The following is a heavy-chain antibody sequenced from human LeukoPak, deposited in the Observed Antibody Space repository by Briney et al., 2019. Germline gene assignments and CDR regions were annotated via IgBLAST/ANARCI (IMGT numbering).Heavy chain of an antibody. D-gene: IGHD3-22*01. CDR2: IYPGDSDT. CDR3: ARQFRDSSGYYSYYFDY. V-gene: IGHV5-51*01. Sequence: RGESLQISCKGSGYSFTTYWIGWVRQLPGRGLEWMGIIYPGDSDTRYSPSFQGQVTISADKSISTAYLQWSSLKASDTAMYYCARQFRDSSGYYSYYFDYWGQGTLVTVSS. CDR1: GYSFTTYW. J-gene: IGHJ4*02.